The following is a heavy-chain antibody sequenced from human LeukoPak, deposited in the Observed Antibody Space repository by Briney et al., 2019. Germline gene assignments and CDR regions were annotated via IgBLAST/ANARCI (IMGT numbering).Heavy chain of an antibody. V-gene: IGHV3-21*01. CDR3: ARAPPRIAAAGTTPPFDY. J-gene: IGHJ4*02. D-gene: IGHD6-13*01. Sequence: GGSLRLSCAASGFTFSSYSMNWARQAPGKGLEWVSSISSSSSYIYYADSVKGRFTISRDNAKNTLYLQMNSLRAEDTAVYYCARAPPRIAAAGTTPPFDYWGQGTLVTVSS. CDR1: GFTFSSYS. CDR2: ISSSSSYI.